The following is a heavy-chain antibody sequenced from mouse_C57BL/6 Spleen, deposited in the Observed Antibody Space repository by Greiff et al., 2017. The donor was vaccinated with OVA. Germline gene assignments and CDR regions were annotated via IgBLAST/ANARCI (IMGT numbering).Heavy chain of an antibody. V-gene: IGHV1-50*01. CDR2: IDPSDSYT. Sequence: QVQLQQPGAELVKPGASVKLSCKASGYTFTSYWMQWVKQRPGQGLEWIGEIDPSDSYTNYNQKFKGKATLTVDTSSSTAYMQLSSLTSEDSAVYYCAPTVVAPGYAMDYWGQGTSVTVSS. D-gene: IGHD1-1*01. CDR3: APTVVAPGYAMDY. J-gene: IGHJ4*01. CDR1: GYTFTSYW.